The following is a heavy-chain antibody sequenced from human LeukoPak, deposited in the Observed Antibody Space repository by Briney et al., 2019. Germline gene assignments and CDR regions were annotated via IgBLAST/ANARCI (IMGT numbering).Heavy chain of an antibody. J-gene: IGHJ4*02. D-gene: IGHD1-26*01. CDR3: ARALGSGTYYG. CDR1: GFPVASNY. CDR2: FYSGEST. V-gene: IGHV3-53*01. Sequence: PGGSPRLSCAASGFPVASNYMTWVRQAPGKGLEWVACFYSGESTFYADSVKGRFTISRDASKNTVHLQMDRLRADDTAMYYCARALGSGTYYGWGQGTLVTVSS.